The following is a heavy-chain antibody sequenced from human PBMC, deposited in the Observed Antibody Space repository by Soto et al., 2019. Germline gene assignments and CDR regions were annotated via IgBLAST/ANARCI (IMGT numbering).Heavy chain of an antibody. CDR2: ISSASSET. V-gene: IGHV3-21*01. J-gene: IGHJ4*02. CDR3: ARVAY. CDR1: GFTFSRVS. Sequence: GGSLILSCEAPGFTFSRVSMNWVRQVPGKGLEWVASISSASSETWYADSVKGRFIISRXXXQXXPXXQXNTXRPEDSAIYYCARVAYWGPGTQVTVSS.